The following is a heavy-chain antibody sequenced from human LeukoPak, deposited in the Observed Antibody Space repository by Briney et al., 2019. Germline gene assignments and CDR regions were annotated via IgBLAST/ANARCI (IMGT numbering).Heavy chain of an antibody. Sequence: GGSLRLSCAASEFTFSNYAMTWVRQAPGKGLEWVSYISSSGSTIYYADSVKGRFTISRDNAKNSLYLQMNSLRAEDTAVYYCARVEAASDYWGQGTLVTVSS. CDR3: ARVEAASDY. CDR1: EFTFSNYA. V-gene: IGHV3-48*04. D-gene: IGHD2-15*01. J-gene: IGHJ4*02. CDR2: ISSSGSTI.